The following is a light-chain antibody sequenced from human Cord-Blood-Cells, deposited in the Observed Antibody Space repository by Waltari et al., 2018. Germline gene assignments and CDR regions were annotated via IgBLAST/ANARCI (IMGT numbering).Light chain of an antibody. Sequence: EIVLTQSPGTLSLSPGERATLSCRASQSVSSSYLAWYQQKPGQAPRLLIYGASSRATGIPDSFSGSGSVTDFTLTISRLEPEDCAVYYCQQYGSAPYSFGQGTKLEIK. CDR2: GAS. J-gene: IGKJ2*03. CDR1: QSVSSSY. CDR3: QQYGSAPYS. V-gene: IGKV3-20*01.